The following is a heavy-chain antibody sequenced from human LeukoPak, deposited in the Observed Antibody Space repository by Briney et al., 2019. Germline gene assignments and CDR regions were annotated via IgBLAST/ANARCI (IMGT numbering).Heavy chain of an antibody. Sequence: SVNVSCKASGGTFSSYAISWVRQAPGQGLKWMGGIIPIFGTANYAQKFQGRVTITADEPTSTAYMELSSLRSEDTAVYYCARASRSFVWATFDYWGQGTLVTVSS. CDR2: IIPIFGTA. J-gene: IGHJ4*02. D-gene: IGHD1-26*01. CDR1: GGTFSSYA. V-gene: IGHV1-69*13. CDR3: ARASRSFVWATFDY.